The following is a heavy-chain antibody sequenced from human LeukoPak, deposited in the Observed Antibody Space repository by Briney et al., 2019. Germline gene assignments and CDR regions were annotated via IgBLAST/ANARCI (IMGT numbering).Heavy chain of an antibody. J-gene: IGHJ4*02. CDR1: GGSISSGGYY. CDR2: IYTSGST. D-gene: IGHD1-26*01. CDR3: ARTEYSGSSPFDY. V-gene: IGHV4-61*09. Sequence: PSQTLSLTCTVSGGSISSGGYYWSWIRQHPGKGLEWIGYIYTSGSTNYNPSLKSRVTISVDTSKNQFSLKLSSVTAADTAVYYCARTEYSGSSPFDYWGQGTLVTVSS.